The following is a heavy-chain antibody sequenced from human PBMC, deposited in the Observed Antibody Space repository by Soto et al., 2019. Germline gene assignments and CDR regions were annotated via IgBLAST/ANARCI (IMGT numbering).Heavy chain of an antibody. J-gene: IGHJ6*02. Sequence: QDQLVQSGPEVKKSGASVKVSCKASAYTFTTYGVSWVRQAPGQGLEWMGWISGYNGQTNYAQKFRGRVTFTTDTSTSTAYMELRSLRPDDTAMYFCARDTRKELWVEGLNAMDVWGQGTTVTVSS. V-gene: IGHV1-18*01. CDR1: AYTFTTYG. D-gene: IGHD3-16*01. CDR3: ARDTRKELWVEGLNAMDV. CDR2: ISGYNGQT.